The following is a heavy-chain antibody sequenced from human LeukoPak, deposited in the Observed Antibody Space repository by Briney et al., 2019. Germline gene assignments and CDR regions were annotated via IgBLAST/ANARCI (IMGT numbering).Heavy chain of an antibody. CDR2: ISVSGGTT. D-gene: IGHD6-13*01. J-gene: IGHJ6*03. CDR3: SKSGSAAGTRNYYYMDV. CDR1: GFTFNNYA. Sequence: PGGSLRLSCAASGFTFNNYAMRWVRQAPGKGLEWVSSISVSGGTTYYADSVKGRFTISRDNSKNTLYLQMNSLRVEDTAKYYCSKSGSAAGTRNYYYMDVWGKGTTVTVS. V-gene: IGHV3-23*01.